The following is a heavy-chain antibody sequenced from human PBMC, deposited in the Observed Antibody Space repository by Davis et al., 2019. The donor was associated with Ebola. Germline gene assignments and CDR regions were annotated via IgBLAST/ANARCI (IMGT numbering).Heavy chain of an antibody. Sequence: GESLKISCAASGFTFSSYWMSWVRQAPGKGLEWVANIKQDGSEKYYVDSVKGRFTISRDNAKNSLYLQMNSLRAEDTAVYYCASLRLGYCSGGSCYHDAFDIWGQGTMVTVSS. J-gene: IGHJ3*02. D-gene: IGHD2-15*01. CDR1: GFTFSSYW. CDR3: ASLRLGYCSGGSCYHDAFDI. CDR2: IKQDGSEK. V-gene: IGHV3-7*01.